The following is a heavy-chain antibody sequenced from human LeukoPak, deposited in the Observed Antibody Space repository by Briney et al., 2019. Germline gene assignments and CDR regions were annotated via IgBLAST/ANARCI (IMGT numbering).Heavy chain of an antibody. CDR2: IYSGGST. J-gene: IGHJ6*02. D-gene: IGHD1-1*01. CDR3: ATESPVGDWNDVPDYYYYYGMDV. CDR1: GFTVSSNY. V-gene: IGHV3-66*01. Sequence: PGGSLRLSCAASGFTVSSNYMSWVRQAPGKGLEWVSVIYSGGSTNYADSVKGRFTISRDNSKNTLYLQMNSLRAEDTAVYYCATESPVGDWNDVPDYYYYYGMDVWGQGTTVTVSS.